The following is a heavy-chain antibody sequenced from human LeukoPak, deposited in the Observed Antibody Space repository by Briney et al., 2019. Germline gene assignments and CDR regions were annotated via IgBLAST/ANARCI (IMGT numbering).Heavy chain of an antibody. CDR3: ARLGPSNWNYDY. D-gene: IGHD1-7*01. CDR2: IWSDGNNK. Sequence: PGRSLRLSCAASGFPFSSYGMHWVRQAPGKGLEWVAVIWSDGNNKYYADSVKGRFTISRDSSKNTLFLQMDSLRAEDTAVYYWARLGPSNWNYDYWGQGTLVTVSS. J-gene: IGHJ4*02. V-gene: IGHV3-33*01. CDR1: GFPFSSYG.